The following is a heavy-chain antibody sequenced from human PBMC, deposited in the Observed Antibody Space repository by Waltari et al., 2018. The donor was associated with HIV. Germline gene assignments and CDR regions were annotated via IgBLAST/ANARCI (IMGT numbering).Heavy chain of an antibody. D-gene: IGHD6-6*01. V-gene: IGHV3-33*01. CDR3: ARDKAPYSTSSAVDY. CDR1: GFTFSSFG. CDR2: IWYDGGDK. Sequence: VQLVESGGGVVQPGGSLRRSCAASGFTFSSFGILWVRQAPGSGLQWVAGIWYDGGDKFYAESVKGRFSISRDNSRNTVFLQMNRLRVEDTALYYCARDKAPYSTSSAVDYWGQGTLVTVSS. J-gene: IGHJ4*02.